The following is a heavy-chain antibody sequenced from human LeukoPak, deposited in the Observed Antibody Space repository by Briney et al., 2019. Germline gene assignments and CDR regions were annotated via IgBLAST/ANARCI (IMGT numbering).Heavy chain of an antibody. CDR3: TRAITYFYGSVTYDWFDS. Sequence: GGSLRLSCAVSGFTFTNYWMTWVRQTPGKGLMWVARIKSDGSTIYADSVQGRFTISRDNAKNMVYLQMNSLRADDTAIYYCTRAITYFYGSVTYDWFDSWGQGTRVTVSS. CDR2: IKSDGST. J-gene: IGHJ5*01. D-gene: IGHD3-10*01. CDR1: GFTFTNYW. V-gene: IGHV3-74*01.